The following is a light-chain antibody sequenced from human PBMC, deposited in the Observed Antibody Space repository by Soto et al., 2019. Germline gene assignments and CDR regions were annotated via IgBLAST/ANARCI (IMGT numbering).Light chain of an antibody. Sequence: ALTQPRSVSASPGQSVTISCTGTSSDVGGYNYVSWYQQHPGKAPKLMIYDVSKRPSGVPDRFSGSKSGNTASLTISGLQAEDEADYYCCSYAGSYTGVFGTGTKVTVL. CDR3: CSYAGSYTGV. CDR1: SSDVGGYNY. CDR2: DVS. V-gene: IGLV2-11*01. J-gene: IGLJ1*01.